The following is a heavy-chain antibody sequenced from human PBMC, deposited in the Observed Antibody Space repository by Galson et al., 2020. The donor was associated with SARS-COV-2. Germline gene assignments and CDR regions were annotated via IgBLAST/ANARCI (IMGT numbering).Heavy chain of an antibody. V-gene: IGHV4-31*03. J-gene: IGHJ5*02. CDR1: GGSISSGGYY. D-gene: IGHD3-10*01. CDR2: IYYSGST. Sequence: TLSLTCTVSGGSISSGGYYWSWIRQHPGKGLEWIGYIYYSGSTYYNPSLKSRVTISVDTSKNQFSLKLSSVTAADTAVYYCVVRRVRDNWFDPWGQGTLVTVSS. CDR3: VVRRVRDNWFDP.